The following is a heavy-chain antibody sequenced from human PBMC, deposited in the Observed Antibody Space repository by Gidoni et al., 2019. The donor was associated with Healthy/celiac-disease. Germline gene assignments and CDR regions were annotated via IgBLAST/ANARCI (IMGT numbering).Heavy chain of an antibody. D-gene: IGHD2-15*01. CDR2: IWYDGSNK. Sequence: QVQLVESGGGVVQPGRSLRLSCAASGFTFSSYGTHWVRQAPGKGLEWVAVIWYDGSNKYYADSVKGRFTISRDNSKNTLYLQMNSLRAEDTAVYYCASGYCSGGSCYRGDAFDIWGQGTMVTVSS. CDR3: ASGYCSGGSCYRGDAFDI. J-gene: IGHJ3*02. CDR1: GFTFSSYG. V-gene: IGHV3-33*01.